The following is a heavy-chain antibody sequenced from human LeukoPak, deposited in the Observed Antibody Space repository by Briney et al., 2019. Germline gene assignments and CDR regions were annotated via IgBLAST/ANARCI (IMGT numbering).Heavy chain of an antibody. D-gene: IGHD1-26*01. CDR3: ARDMVMIVGATTGFDY. J-gene: IGHJ4*02. CDR1: GFTFSDYY. V-gene: IGHV3-11*06. CDR2: ISSSSSYT. Sequence: GGSLRLSCAASGFTFSDYYMSWIRQAPGKGLEWVSYISSSSSYTNYADSVKGRFTISRDNAKNSLYLQMNSLRAEDTAVYYCARDMVMIVGATTGFDYWGQGTLVTVSS.